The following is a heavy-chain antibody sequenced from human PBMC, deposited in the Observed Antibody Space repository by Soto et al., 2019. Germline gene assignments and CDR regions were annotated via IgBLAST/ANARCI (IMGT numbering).Heavy chain of an antibody. D-gene: IGHD2-8*01. V-gene: IGHV4-31*03. CDR2: IYYSGST. CDR3: TRGLSNPGGFDP. J-gene: IGHJ5*02. CDR1: GGSISSGGYY. Sequence: QVQLQESGPGLVKPSQTLSLTCTVSGGSISSGGYYWSWIRQHPGKGLEWIGYIYYSGSTYYNPYLKSRVTISVDSSKNQFSLKLSSVTAADTAVSYCTRGLSNPGGFDPWGQGTLVTVSS.